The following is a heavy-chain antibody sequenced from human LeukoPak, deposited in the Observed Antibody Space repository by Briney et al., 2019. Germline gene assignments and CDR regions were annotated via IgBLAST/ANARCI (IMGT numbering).Heavy chain of an antibody. V-gene: IGHV4-34*01. J-gene: IGHJ4*02. D-gene: IGHD2-15*01. CDR3: ARGPYISPDCSGGSCYAEDY. Sequence: SETLSLTCAVYGGSFSGYYWGWIRQPPGKGLGWVGEINHSGTTNYNPSTKSRVTISVDPSKNQFSLKLSSVTAADTAVYYCARGPYISPDCSGGSCYAEDYWGQGTLVTVSS. CDR2: INHSGTT. CDR1: GGSFSGYY.